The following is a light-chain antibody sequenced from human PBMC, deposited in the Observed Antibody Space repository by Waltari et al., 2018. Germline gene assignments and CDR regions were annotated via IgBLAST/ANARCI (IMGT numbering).Light chain of an antibody. J-gene: IGKJ4*01. V-gene: IGKV3-20*01. CDR2: GAS. CDR1: QSVSHSN. CDR3: QQYAGSPIT. Sequence: EIVLTQSPGTLSLSPGERATLSCRATQSVSHSNLAWYQQKGGQAPRLLIYGASSRATGLPDRFSGSGSGTDFTLSISRLEPEDYGVYYCQQYAGSPITFGGGTKVEI.